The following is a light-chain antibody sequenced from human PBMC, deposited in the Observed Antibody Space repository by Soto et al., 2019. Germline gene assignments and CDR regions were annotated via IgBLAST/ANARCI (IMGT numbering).Light chain of an antibody. CDR2: DNN. V-gene: IGLV1-51*01. J-gene: IGLJ1*01. CDR3: NSYAGSNSFV. CDR1: SSNIGNNY. Sequence: QSVLTQPPSVSAAPGQKVTISCSGSSSNIGNNYVSWYQQLPGTAPKLLIYDNNKRPSGIPDRFSGSKSGTSATLGITGLQTGDEADYYCNSYAGSNSFVFGTGTKVTVL.